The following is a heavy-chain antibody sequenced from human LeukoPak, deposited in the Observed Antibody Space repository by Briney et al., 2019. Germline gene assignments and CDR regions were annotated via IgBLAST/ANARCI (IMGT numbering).Heavy chain of an antibody. D-gene: IGHD5-12*01. V-gene: IGHV4-34*01. CDR1: GGSFSGYY. J-gene: IGHJ4*02. CDR2: INHSGST. Sequence: SETLSLTCAVYGGSFSGYYWSWIRQPPGKGLEWIGEINHSGSTNYNPSLKSRVTISVDKSKNQFSLKLTSVTAADTAVYYCARDRDGYTGYVSDYWGQGTLVTVSS. CDR3: ARDRDGYTGYVSDY.